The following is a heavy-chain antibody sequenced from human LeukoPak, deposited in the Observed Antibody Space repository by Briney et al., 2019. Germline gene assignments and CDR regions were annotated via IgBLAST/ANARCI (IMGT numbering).Heavy chain of an antibody. CDR1: GYIFTDYW. D-gene: IGHD5-12*01. Sequence: GESLKISCKGSGYIFTDYWIGWVRQMPGKGLEWMGIIYPGDSDTRYSPSFQGQVTISADKSISTAYLQWSSLKASDTAMYCCARRYSGYDYFLDSWGQGTLVTVSS. CDR3: ARRYSGYDYFLDS. CDR2: IYPGDSDT. V-gene: IGHV5-51*01. J-gene: IGHJ4*02.